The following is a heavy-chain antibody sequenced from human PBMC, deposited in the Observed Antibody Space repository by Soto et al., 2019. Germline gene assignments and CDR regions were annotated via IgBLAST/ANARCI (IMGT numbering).Heavy chain of an antibody. CDR1: VGIFSSAA. CDR3: GRPSSRSLESSYYAAVDV. Sequence: QVQLVQCGAEVKKPGSSVNVSCKASVGIFSSAAMSWVRHAPGQGLEWLGGIIPIFGTTKYPVKFQGRVSITADHSTSTAYMELTSLTPGDTAVYYCGRPSSRSLESSYYAAVDVWGQGTTVTVTS. V-gene: IGHV1-69*12. D-gene: IGHD3-3*01. CDR2: IIPIFGTT. J-gene: IGHJ6*02.